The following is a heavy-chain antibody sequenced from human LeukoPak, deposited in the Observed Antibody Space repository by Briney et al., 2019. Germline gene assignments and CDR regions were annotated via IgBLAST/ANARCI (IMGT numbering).Heavy chain of an antibody. CDR1: GFTVSTNH. Sequence: HSGGSLRLSCVASGFTVSTNHMNWVRQAPGRGLEWVSVIHNGGSTYYADSVKGRFTISRDNSKNTLYLQLNSLRVEDTAVYYCATSIVGFTYDEHFQHWGQGTLVTVSS. CDR3: ATSIVGFTYDEHFQH. J-gene: IGHJ1*01. CDR2: IHNGGST. D-gene: IGHD1-26*01. V-gene: IGHV3-53*01.